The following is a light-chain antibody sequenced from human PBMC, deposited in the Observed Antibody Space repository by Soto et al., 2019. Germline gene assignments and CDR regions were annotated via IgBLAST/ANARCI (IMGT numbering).Light chain of an antibody. V-gene: IGLV1-51*02. CDR3: GTWDSSLSAGV. J-gene: IGLJ2*01. CDR1: SSNIGDNY. Sequence: QSVLTQPPSVSAAPGQKVTISCSGSSSNIGDNYVSWYQQLPETAPKLLIYENNKRPSGIPDRFSGSTSSTSATLGITGLQTGDEADYYCGTWDSSLSAGVFGGGTKLTVL. CDR2: ENN.